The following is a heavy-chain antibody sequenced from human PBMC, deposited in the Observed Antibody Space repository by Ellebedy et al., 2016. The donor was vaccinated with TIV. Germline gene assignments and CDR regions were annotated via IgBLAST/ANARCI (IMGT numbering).Heavy chain of an antibody. D-gene: IGHD3-10*01. V-gene: IGHV3-30*03. CDR2: ISSDGSNK. CDR1: GFTFRSHG. CDR3: ARGGSSGSSDY. J-gene: IGHJ4*02. Sequence: GESLKISXVASGFTFRSHGIYWVRQAPGKGLGWVAVISSDGSNKYYADSVKGRFTISRDNSKNTLYLQMNSLRTDDMAVYYCARGGSSGSSDYWGKGTLVTVSS.